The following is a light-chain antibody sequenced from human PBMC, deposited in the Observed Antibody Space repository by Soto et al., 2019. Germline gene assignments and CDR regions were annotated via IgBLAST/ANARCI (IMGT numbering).Light chain of an antibody. V-gene: IGKV1-16*01. Sequence: DIQMTQSPSSLSASVGDSVTITCRASQGINKFLAWFQQKPGTAPKSLISTASRLQSGVPSRFSGSGYGTHFPLTINKLQPEDFATYYCQQYESFPLTFGGGTRVEIK. CDR3: QQYESFPLT. CDR1: QGINKF. CDR2: TAS. J-gene: IGKJ4*01.